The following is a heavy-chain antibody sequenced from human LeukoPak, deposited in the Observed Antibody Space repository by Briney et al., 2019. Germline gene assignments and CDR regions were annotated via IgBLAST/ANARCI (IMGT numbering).Heavy chain of an antibody. D-gene: IGHD2-15*01. CDR3: AREQGYCSGGSCYSGWFDP. Sequence: GGSLRLSCVASGFTFSDYYMSWIRQAPGKGLEWVSYISSGGSTIYYADSVKGRFTISRDNAKNSLYLQMNSLRAEDTAVYYCAREQGYCSGGSCYSGWFDPWGQGTLVTVSS. CDR2: ISSGGSTI. CDR1: GFTFSDYY. V-gene: IGHV3-11*04. J-gene: IGHJ5*02.